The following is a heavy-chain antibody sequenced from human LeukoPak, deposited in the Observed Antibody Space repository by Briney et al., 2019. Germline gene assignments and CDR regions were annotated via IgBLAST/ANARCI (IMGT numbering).Heavy chain of an antibody. CDR3: ARDLDCSGGSCYGWFDP. J-gene: IGHJ5*02. CDR2: IYYSGST. CDR1: GGSISSYY. V-gene: IGHV4-59*01. D-gene: IGHD2-15*01. Sequence: PSETLSLTCTVSGGSISSYYWSWLRQPPGKGLEWIGYIYYSGSTNYNPSLKSRVTISVDTSKNQFSLKLSSVTAADTAVYYCARDLDCSGGSCYGWFDPWGQGTLVTVSS.